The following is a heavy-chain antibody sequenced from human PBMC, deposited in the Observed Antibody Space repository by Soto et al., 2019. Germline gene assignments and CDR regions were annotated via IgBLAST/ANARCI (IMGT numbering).Heavy chain of an antibody. J-gene: IGHJ4*02. CDR1: GFTFSNYN. CDR3: ARDWTMVTTVGHYYFHY. D-gene: IGHD4-17*01. V-gene: IGHV3-48*01. CDR2: ISSKSSTI. Sequence: GGSLRLSCAASGFTFSNYNMNWVRQAPGKGLEWVSYISSKSSTIYYADSVKGRFTISRDDANNSLYLHMNSLRAEDTAVYYCARDWTMVTTVGHYYFHYWGQGTLVTVSS.